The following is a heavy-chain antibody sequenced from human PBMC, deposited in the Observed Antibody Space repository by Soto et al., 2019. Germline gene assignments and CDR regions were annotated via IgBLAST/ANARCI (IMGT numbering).Heavy chain of an antibody. J-gene: IGHJ4*02. CDR2: IKSKTDGGTT. CDR1: GFTFSNAW. CDR3: TTDYPRSLPGY. Sequence: GGSLRLSCAASGFTFSNAWMSWVSQAPGKGLEWVGRIKSKTDGGTTDYAAPVKGRFTISRDDSKNTLYLQMNSLKTEDTAVYYCTTDYPRSLPGYWGQGTLVTVSS. V-gene: IGHV3-15*01.